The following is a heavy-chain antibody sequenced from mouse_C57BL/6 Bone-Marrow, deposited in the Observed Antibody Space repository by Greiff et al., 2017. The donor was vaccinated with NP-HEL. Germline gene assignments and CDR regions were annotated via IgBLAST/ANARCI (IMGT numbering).Heavy chain of an antibody. V-gene: IGHV1-54*01. CDR3: ARRDIYYGNYYFDD. CDR1: GYAFTNYL. Sequence: VQLQQSGAELVRPGTSVKVSCKASGYAFTNYLIEWVKQRPGQGLEWIGVINPGSGGTNYNEKFKGKATLTADKSSSTAYMQLSSLTSEDSAVYFCARRDIYYGNYYFDDWGQGTTLTVSS. J-gene: IGHJ2*01. CDR2: INPGSGGT. D-gene: IGHD2-1*01.